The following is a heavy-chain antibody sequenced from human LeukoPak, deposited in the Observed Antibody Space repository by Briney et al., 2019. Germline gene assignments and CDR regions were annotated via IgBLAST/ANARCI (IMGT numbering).Heavy chain of an antibody. V-gene: IGHV4-59*01. Sequence: SETLSLTRAVSGGSLRSFFWSLVPQPPRKGLEWIGYIYYSWSTNYNPSFKSRLTISVDTSNNQFSLNLSSVTAADTAIYFFARGAYSYGHPPSLDYWGQGTLVTVSS. CDR2: IYYSWST. CDR3: ARGAYSYGHPPSLDY. D-gene: IGHD5-18*01. CDR1: GGSLRSFF. J-gene: IGHJ4*02.